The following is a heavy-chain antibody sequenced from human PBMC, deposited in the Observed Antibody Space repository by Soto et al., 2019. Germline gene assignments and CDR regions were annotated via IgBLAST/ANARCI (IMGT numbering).Heavy chain of an antibody. Sequence: QVQLVQSGAEVKKPGASVKVSCKASGYTFTSYGISWVRQAPGQGLEWMGWISAYNGNTNYAQKLQGRVTMTTDTSTSTAYMELRSLRSDDTAVYYCARDTVITYPLGEYYYYGMDVWGQGTTVTVSS. J-gene: IGHJ6*02. CDR3: ARDTVITYPLGEYYYYGMDV. D-gene: IGHD3-16*01. V-gene: IGHV1-18*01. CDR1: GYTFTSYG. CDR2: ISAYNGNT.